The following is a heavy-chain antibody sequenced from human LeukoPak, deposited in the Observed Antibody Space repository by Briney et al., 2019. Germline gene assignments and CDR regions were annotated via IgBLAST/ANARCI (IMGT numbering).Heavy chain of an antibody. V-gene: IGHV3-21*01. CDR2: ISGGSGSSSYI. D-gene: IGHD3-16*01. J-gene: IGHJ3*02. CDR3: ASKSGDYPSPDI. CDR1: GFTFSRYT. Sequence: GGSLRLSCAVSGFTFSRYTMNWVRPVPGKGLEWVSCISGGSGSSSYIYYADSVKGRFTISRDNAKNSLYLQMNSLRAEDTAVYYCASKSGDYPSPDIWGQGTMVTVSS.